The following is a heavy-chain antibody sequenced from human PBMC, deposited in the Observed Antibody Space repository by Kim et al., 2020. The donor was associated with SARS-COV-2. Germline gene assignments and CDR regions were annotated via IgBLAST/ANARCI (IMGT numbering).Heavy chain of an antibody. Sequence: YADYVKRRFTISRDKAKNSLYLQMNSLRDEDTAVYYCARDRSGSYYADYWGQGTLVTVSS. V-gene: IGHV3-48*02. J-gene: IGHJ4*02. CDR3: ARDRSGSYYADY. D-gene: IGHD1-26*01.